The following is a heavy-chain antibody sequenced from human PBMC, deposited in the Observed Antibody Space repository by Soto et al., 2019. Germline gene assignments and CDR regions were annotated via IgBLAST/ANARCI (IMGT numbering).Heavy chain of an antibody. J-gene: IGHJ6*02. CDR1: GFSLSTSGLA. CDR3: IQSRCGGDCLQSYASHYYYGMDV. Sequence: SGPTLVNPTQTLTLTCTFSGFSLSTSGLAVSWNRQPPGKALEWLALIYWADDKRYSPSLRSRLTISKDTSKNQVVLTMTNMDPVDTATYYCIQSRCGGDCLQSYASHYYYGMDVWGQGT. CDR2: IYWADDK. D-gene: IGHD2-21*02. V-gene: IGHV2-5*02.